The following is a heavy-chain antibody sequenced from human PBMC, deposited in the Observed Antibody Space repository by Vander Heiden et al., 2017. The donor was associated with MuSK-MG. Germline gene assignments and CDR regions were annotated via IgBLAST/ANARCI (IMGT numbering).Heavy chain of an antibody. V-gene: IGHV3-66*01. D-gene: IGHD3-10*01. Sequence: EVQLVESGGGLVQPGGSLRLSCAASGFTVSRNYMSWVRQAPGKGLEWVSVIYSGGSTYYADSVKGRFTISRDNSKNTLYLQMNSLRAEDTAVYYCARDTGGSGSYSDPLYGMDVWGQGTTVTVSS. CDR2: IYSGGST. CDR1: GFTVSRNY. CDR3: ARDTGGSGSYSDPLYGMDV. J-gene: IGHJ6*02.